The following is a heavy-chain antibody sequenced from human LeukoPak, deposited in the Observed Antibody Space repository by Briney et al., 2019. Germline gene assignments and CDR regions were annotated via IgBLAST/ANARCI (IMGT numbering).Heavy chain of an antibody. CDR3: AREYYGSGSCPDI. J-gene: IGHJ4*02. CDR2: INHSGST. Sequence: SETLSLTCAVYGGSFSGYYWSWIRQPPGKGLEWIGEINHSGSTNYNPSLKSRVTISVDTSKNQFSLKLSSVTAADTAVYYCAREYYGSGSCPDIWGQGTLVTVSS. D-gene: IGHD3-10*01. V-gene: IGHV4-34*01. CDR1: GGSFSGYY.